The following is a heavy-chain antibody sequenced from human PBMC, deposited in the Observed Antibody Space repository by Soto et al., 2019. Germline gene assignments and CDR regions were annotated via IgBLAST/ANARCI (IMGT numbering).Heavy chain of an antibody. CDR3: ARHFRRYCSSTSCYDWFDP. CDR1: GGSISSSSYY. J-gene: IGHJ5*02. Sequence: PSETLSLTCTVSGGSISSSSYYWGWIRQPPGKGLEWIGSIFYSGSTYDNPSLKSRVTVSVDTSKNQFSLKLSSVTAADTAVYYCARHFRRYCSSTSCYDWFDPWGQGTQVT. D-gene: IGHD2-2*01. V-gene: IGHV4-39*01. CDR2: IFYSGST.